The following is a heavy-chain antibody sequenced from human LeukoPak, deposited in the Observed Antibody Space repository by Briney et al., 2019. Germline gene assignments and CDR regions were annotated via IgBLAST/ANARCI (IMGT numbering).Heavy chain of an antibody. CDR3: ARARDSSGYYDWFDP. Sequence: ASVKVSCKASGGTFSNYDINWVRQATGQGLEWMGWMNPNSGNTGYAQKFQGRVTMTRNTSISTAYMELSSLRSEDTAVYYCARARDSSGYYDWFDPWGQGTLVTVSS. CDR1: GGTFSNYD. V-gene: IGHV1-8*02. CDR2: MNPNSGNT. D-gene: IGHD3-22*01. J-gene: IGHJ5*02.